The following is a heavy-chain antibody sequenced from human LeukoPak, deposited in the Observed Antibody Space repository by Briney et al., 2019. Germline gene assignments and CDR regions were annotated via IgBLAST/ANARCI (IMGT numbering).Heavy chain of an antibody. CDR1: GGSISRRSYY. J-gene: IGHJ4*02. CDR2: IHYSGTT. D-gene: IGHD3-22*01. Sequence: PSETLSLTCTVSGGSISRRSYYWGWIRQSPGKGLEWIGSIHYSGTTYYNPSLKSRVTISVDTSKNQFSLKLSSVTAADTAVYYCARRGYYDSSGSFDYWGQGTLATVSS. V-gene: IGHV4-39*01. CDR3: ARRGYYDSSGSFDY.